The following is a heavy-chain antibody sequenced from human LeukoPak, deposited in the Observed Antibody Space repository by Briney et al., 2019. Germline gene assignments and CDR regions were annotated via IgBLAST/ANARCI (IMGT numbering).Heavy chain of an antibody. D-gene: IGHD1-26*01. J-gene: IGHJ2*01. CDR2: IIPIFGTA. V-gene: IGHV1-69*13. Sequence: ASVKVSCKSSVGTFSSYAISWVRQAPGQGREWMGGIIPIFGTANYAQKSQGRVTITADESTSTAYMELSSLRSEDTAVYYCATLGRELWYFDLWGRGTLVTVSS. CDR3: ATLGRELWYFDL. CDR1: VGTFSSYA.